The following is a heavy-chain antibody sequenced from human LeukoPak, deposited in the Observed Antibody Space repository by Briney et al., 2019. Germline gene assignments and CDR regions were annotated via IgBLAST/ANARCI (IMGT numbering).Heavy chain of an antibody. D-gene: IGHD2-2*01. J-gene: IGHJ4*02. Sequence: AGGFLRLSCAASGFTFSSYAMSWVRQAPGKGLEWVSAISGSGGSTYYADSVKGRFTISRDNSKNTLYLQMNSLRAEDTAVYYCAVRYCSSTSCIDYWGQGTPVTVSS. CDR3: AVRYCSSTSCIDY. CDR2: ISGSGGST. CDR1: GFTFSSYA. V-gene: IGHV3-23*01.